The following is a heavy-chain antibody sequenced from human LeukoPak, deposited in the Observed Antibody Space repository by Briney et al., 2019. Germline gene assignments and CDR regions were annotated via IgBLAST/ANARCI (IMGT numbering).Heavy chain of an antibody. V-gene: IGHV4-34*01. CDR1: GGFFSGYY. CDR2: INHSGST. CDR3: ARARITIFGWPLCMDV. J-gene: IGHJ6*02. D-gene: IGHD3-3*01. Sequence: SETLSLTCAVYGGFFSGYYWSWIRQPPGKGVEWIGEINHSGSTNYNPSLKSRVTISVDTSKNQFSLKLSSVTAADTAVYYCARARITIFGWPLCMDVWGQGTTVTVSS.